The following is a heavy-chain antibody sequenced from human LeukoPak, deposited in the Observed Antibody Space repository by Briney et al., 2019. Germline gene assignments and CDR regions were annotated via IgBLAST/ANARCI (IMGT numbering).Heavy chain of an antibody. CDR1: GFTFSSHW. CDR3: ARDFRSSNKRAFDI. Sequence: PGGSLRLSCAASGFTFSSHWMTWVRQAPGKGLEWVANIKNDGSGEYYEDSVKGRFTISRDDATNSLYLQMNSLRAEDTALYYCARDFRSSNKRAFDIWGQGTMVIVSP. V-gene: IGHV3-7*01. J-gene: IGHJ3*02. CDR2: IKNDGSGE. D-gene: IGHD1/OR15-1a*01.